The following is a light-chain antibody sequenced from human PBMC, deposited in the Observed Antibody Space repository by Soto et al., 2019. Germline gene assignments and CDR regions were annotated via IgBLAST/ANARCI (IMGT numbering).Light chain of an antibody. V-gene: IGKV1-5*03. CDR1: QSIGIW. Sequence: IQMTQSPSTVSASVGDRVAITCRASQSIGIWLAWYQKKPGKAPRFLIYTASTLLGGFPSRFSGSGSGTEFTLTISSLQPDDFATYYFQQYRDYSWTFGQGTKVEIK. CDR2: TAS. CDR3: QQYRDYSWT. J-gene: IGKJ1*01.